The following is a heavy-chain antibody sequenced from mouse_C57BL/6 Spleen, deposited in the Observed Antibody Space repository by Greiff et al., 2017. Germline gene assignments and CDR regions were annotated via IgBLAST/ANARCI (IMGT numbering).Heavy chain of an antibody. CDR2: ISYDGSN. V-gene: IGHV3-6*01. CDR1: GYSITSGYY. J-gene: IGHJ1*03. CDR3: ARNWDEGYFDV. D-gene: IGHD4-1*01. Sequence: EVKLLESGPGLVKPSQSLSLTCSVTGYSITSGYYWNWIRQFPGNKLEWMGYISYDGSNNYNPSLKNRISITRDTSKNQFFLKLNSVTTEDTATYYCARNWDEGYFDVWGTGTTVTVSS.